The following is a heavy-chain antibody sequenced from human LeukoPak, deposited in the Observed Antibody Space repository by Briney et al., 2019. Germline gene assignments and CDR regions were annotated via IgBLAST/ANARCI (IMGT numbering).Heavy chain of an antibody. D-gene: IGHD3-10*01. CDR2: ISYDGSNK. J-gene: IGHJ4*02. CDR3: ARDYYGSGSP. Sequence: GGSLRLSCAASGFTFSGYPMHWVRQAPGKGLEWVAVISYDGSNKYYADSVKGRFTISRDNSKNTLYLQMNSLRAEDTAVYYCARDYYGSGSPWGQGTLVTVSS. V-gene: IGHV3-30-3*01. CDR1: GFTFSGYP.